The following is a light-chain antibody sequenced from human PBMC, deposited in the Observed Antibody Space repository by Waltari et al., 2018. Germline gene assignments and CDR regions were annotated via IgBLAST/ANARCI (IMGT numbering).Light chain of an antibody. Sequence: NQLTQSPSALSASVGDRFTVTCRAIQGISSYLAWYQQKPGKAPKLLIYTASTLQSGVPSRFSGSGSGTDFTLTISSLQPEDFATYDCQQVYSSPLTFGQGTRLEIK. J-gene: IGKJ5*01. CDR2: TAS. CDR1: QGISSY. CDR3: QQVYSSPLT. V-gene: IGKV1-9*01.